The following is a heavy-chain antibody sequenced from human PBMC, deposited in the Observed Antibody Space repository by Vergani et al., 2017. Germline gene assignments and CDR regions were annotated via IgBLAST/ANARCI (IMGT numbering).Heavy chain of an antibody. CDR1: GFTFSSYA. Sequence: EVQLLESGGGLVQPGGSLRLSCAASGFTFSSYAMSWVRQAPGKGLEWVSSISSSSSYIYYADSVKGRFTISRDNAKNSLYLQMNSLRAEDTAVYYCASSGYDLDFDYWGQGTLVTVSS. J-gene: IGHJ4*02. CDR2: ISSSSSYI. D-gene: IGHD5-12*01. CDR3: ASSGYDLDFDY. V-gene: IGHV3-21*01.